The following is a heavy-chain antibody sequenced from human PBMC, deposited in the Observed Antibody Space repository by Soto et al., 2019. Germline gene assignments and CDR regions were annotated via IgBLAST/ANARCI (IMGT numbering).Heavy chain of an antibody. CDR2: IYDSGST. J-gene: IGHJ5*02. Sequence: PSETLSLTCTVSGASVGSGGYYWSWIRLLQGKGLEWIGYIYDSGSTYYNQSLKSRLTISLDTSKRQFFLNMTSVTAADTAVYYCARRVQTNTVITQDNWFAPWGQGTRVTVSS. V-gene: IGHV4-31*03. D-gene: IGHD3-10*01. CDR1: GASVGSGGYY. CDR3: ARRVQTNTVITQDNWFAP.